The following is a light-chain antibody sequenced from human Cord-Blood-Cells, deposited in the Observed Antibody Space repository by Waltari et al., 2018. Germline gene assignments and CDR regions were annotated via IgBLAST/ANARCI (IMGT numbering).Light chain of an antibody. CDR3: QQYGSSPQT. CDR2: GAS. Sequence: EIVLTQSPGTLSLSPGERATLSCRASQSVSSSYLAWYQQKPGQAPRLRIYGASSRATGIPDRFSGSVSGTDFTLTISRLEPEDVAVYYCQQYGSSPQTFGQGTKVEIK. J-gene: IGKJ1*01. V-gene: IGKV3-20*01. CDR1: QSVSSSY.